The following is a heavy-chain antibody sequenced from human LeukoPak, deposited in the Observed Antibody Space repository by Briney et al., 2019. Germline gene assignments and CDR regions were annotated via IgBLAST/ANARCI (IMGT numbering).Heavy chain of an antibody. J-gene: IGHJ4*02. CDR3: ARILWSGYKTRYYFDY. D-gene: IGHD3-3*01. Sequence: PSETLSLTCTVSGGSISSGGYYRSWIRQHPGKGLEWIGYIYYSGSTYYNPSLKSRVTISVDTSKNQFSLKLSSVTAADTAVYYCARILWSGYKTRYYFDYWGQGTLVTVSS. V-gene: IGHV4-31*03. CDR1: GGSISSGGYY. CDR2: IYYSGST.